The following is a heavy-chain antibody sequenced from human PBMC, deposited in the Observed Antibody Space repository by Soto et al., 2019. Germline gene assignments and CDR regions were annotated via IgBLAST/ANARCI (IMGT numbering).Heavy chain of an antibody. CDR1: GGSFSGYY. V-gene: IGHV4-34*01. J-gene: IGHJ4*02. CDR2: INHSGST. D-gene: IGHD2-2*01. CDR3: ARDPVYCSSTNCYPFNY. Sequence: LSLTCAVYGGSFSGYYWSWIRQPPGKGLEWIGEINHSGSTNYNPSLKSRVTISVDTSKNQFSLKLSSVTAADTAVYYCARDPVYCSSTNCYPFNYWGQGTLVTVSS.